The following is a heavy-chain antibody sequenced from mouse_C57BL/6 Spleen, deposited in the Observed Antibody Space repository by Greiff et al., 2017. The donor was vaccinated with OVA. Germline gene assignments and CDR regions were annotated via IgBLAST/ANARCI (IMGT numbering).Heavy chain of an antibody. CDR2: IYPGSGST. Sequence: QVQLKQPGAELVKPGASVKMSCKASGYTFTSYWITWVKQRPGQGLEWIGDIYPGSGSTNYNEKFKSKATLTVDTSSSTAYMQLSSLTSEDSAVYYCARGETALYYVDYWGQGTTLTVSS. D-gene: IGHD3-1*01. CDR1: GYTFTSYW. CDR3: ARGETALYYVDY. J-gene: IGHJ2*01. V-gene: IGHV1-55*01.